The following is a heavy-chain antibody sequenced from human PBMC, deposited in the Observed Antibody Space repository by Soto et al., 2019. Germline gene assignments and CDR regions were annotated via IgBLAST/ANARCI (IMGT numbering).Heavy chain of an antibody. D-gene: IGHD1-26*01. CDR3: AKRRGVGLTRSSFDY. CDR1: GYTFNRHY. V-gene: IGHV1-46*02. J-gene: IGHJ4*02. CDR2: IDPSGGDT. Sequence: QVQLVQSGAEVRKPGASVKVSCKASGYTFNRHYIQWVRQAPGQGLEWMGMIDPSGGDTNYAKKFQGRVTLTSDTSTSTVYMELSSLSSEDTAVYYCAKRRGVGLTRSSFDYWGPGTLVIVSS.